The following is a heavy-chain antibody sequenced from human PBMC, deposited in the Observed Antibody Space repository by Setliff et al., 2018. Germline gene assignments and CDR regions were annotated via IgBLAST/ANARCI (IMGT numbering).Heavy chain of an antibody. V-gene: IGHV4-59*01. CDR3: ARDILLGRVPTAMVSETPGY. J-gene: IGHJ4*02. Sequence: PSETLSLTCTVSGGSISSYYWSWIRQTPGKGLAWIGYIYYSGSTNYNPSLKSRVTISVDTPKTQFSLKLSSVTAADPAVYYCARDILLGRVPTAMVSETPGYWGQGTLVTVSS. CDR2: IYYSGST. D-gene: IGHD5-18*01. CDR1: GGSISSYY.